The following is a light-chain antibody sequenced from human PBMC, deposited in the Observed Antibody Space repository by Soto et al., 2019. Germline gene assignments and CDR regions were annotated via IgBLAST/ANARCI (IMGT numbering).Light chain of an antibody. V-gene: IGLV1-47*01. CDR1: SSNIGNNY. J-gene: IGLJ1*01. Sequence: QSVLTQPPSASGTPGQRVTVSCSGSSSNIGNNYVYWYQQFPGTAPKLLIYRNSQRPSGVPDRFSGSKSGTSASLAISGLRSEDEADYYCAAWDDSLGGRLFGTRTKLTVL. CDR2: RNS. CDR3: AAWDDSLGGRL.